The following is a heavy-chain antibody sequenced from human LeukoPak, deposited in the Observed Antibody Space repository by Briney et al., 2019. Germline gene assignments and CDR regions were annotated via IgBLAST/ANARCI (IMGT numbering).Heavy chain of an antibody. J-gene: IGHJ4*02. V-gene: IGHV3-7*05. CDR1: GFTFSNYA. CDR3: ARCHSSSSGDY. D-gene: IGHD6-6*01. CDR2: IQQGGSEK. Sequence: PGRSLRLSCAASGFTFSNYAMHWVRQAPGKGLEWVANIQQGGSEKYYVDSVKGRFTISRDNAKNSLFLQMNSLRAEDTAVYYCARCHSSSSGDYWGQGTLVTVSS.